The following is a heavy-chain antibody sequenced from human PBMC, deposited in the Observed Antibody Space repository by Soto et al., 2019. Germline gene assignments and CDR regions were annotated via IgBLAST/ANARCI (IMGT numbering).Heavy chain of an antibody. Sequence: GGSLRLSCAASGFTFSSYGMHWVRQAPGKGLEWVAVIWYDGSNKYYADSVKGRFTISRDNSKNTLYLQMNSLRAEDTAVYYCAREGIAAAGKNLDYWGQGTLVTVSS. CDR1: GFTFSSYG. D-gene: IGHD6-13*01. V-gene: IGHV3-33*01. CDR2: IWYDGSNK. J-gene: IGHJ4*02. CDR3: AREGIAAAGKNLDY.